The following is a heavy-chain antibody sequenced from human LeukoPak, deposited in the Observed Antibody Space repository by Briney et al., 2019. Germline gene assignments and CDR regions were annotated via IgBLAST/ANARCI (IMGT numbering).Heavy chain of an antibody. CDR3: AREGGGIAATRDAFDI. V-gene: IGHV1-2*06. CDR1: GYTFTGYY. J-gene: IGHJ3*02. Sequence: ASVKVSCKASGYTFTGYYMHWVRQAPGQGLEWMGRINPNSGGTNYAQKFQGRVTMTRDTSISTAYIELSRLRSDDTAVYYCAREGGGIAATRDAFDIWGQGTMVTVSS. CDR2: INPNSGGT. D-gene: IGHD6-13*01.